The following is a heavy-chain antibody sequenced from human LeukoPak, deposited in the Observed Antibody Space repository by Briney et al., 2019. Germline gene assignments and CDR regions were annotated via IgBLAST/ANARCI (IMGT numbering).Heavy chain of an antibody. D-gene: IGHD2-15*01. Sequence: GGSLRLSCAASGFTFSSYALSWVRQAPGKGLEWVSAISGSGGSTYYADSVKGRFTISRDNSKNTLYLQMHSLRAEDTAVYYCAKVLAGGYCSGGSCPDYWGQGTLVTVSS. J-gene: IGHJ4*02. CDR1: GFTFSSYA. V-gene: IGHV3-23*01. CDR2: ISGSGGST. CDR3: AKVLAGGYCSGGSCPDY.